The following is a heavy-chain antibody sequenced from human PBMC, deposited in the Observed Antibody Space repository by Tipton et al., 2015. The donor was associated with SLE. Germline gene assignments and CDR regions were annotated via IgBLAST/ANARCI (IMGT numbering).Heavy chain of an antibody. CDR1: GAPISRLY. V-gene: IGHV4-59*11. CDR2: IFFSGNT. Sequence: TLSLTCSVSGAPISRLYWTWIRPPPGKGLEWIGYIFFSGNTKYNPSLNSRITMSIDTSKDQFSLRLTSVTAADTAIYYCARSTNWNSAAYYFDLWGQGTLVTVSS. D-gene: IGHD1-1*01. CDR3: ARSTNWNSAAYYFDL. J-gene: IGHJ4*02.